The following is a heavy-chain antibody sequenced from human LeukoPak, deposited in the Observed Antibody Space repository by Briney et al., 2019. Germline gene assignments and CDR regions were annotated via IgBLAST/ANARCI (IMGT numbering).Heavy chain of an antibody. J-gene: IGHJ4*02. Sequence: GESLKISCKGSGYSFTTHWIGWVRQMPGKGLEWMGIIYPGDSDTRYSPSFQGQVTISVDKSISTAYLQWSSLKASDTAMYYCARRYCSGGSCYSAVDFWGQRTLVTVSS. CDR1: GYSFTTHW. V-gene: IGHV5-51*01. CDR2: IYPGDSDT. CDR3: ARRYCSGGSCYSAVDF. D-gene: IGHD2-15*01.